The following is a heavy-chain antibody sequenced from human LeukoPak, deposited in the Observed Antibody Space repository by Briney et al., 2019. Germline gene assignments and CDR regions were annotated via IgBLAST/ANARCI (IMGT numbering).Heavy chain of an antibody. Sequence: GASVKVSCKASGYTFTDYDIHWLRQAPGQGLQWMGRINPKSGGTHYAQKFEDRVTMTRDVFINTAYMELSRLRPDDTALYYCARNDNNYFGSGSYPPDYWGQGTLVIVSS. CDR2: INPKSGGT. D-gene: IGHD3-10*01. V-gene: IGHV1-2*06. J-gene: IGHJ4*02. CDR1: GYTFTDYD. CDR3: ARNDNNYFGSGSYPPDY.